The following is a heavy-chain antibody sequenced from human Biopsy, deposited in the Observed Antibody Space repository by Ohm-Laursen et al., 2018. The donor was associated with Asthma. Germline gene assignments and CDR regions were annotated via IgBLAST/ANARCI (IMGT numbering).Heavy chain of an antibody. V-gene: IGHV3-74*01. D-gene: IGHD1-20*01. J-gene: IGHJ4*02. CDR1: GFSFSTYW. Sequence: SLRLSCAASGFSFSTYWMHWVRQAPGKGLVWVARINSDGSSLSYADSVKGRFTVSRDNAKNTLYLQMNSLRGEDTAVYYCAVLGRITNAYWGQGTLVIVSA. CDR3: AVLGRITNAY. CDR2: INSDGSSL.